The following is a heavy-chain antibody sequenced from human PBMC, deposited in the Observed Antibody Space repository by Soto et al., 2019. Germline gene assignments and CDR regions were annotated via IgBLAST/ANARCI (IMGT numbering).Heavy chain of an antibody. CDR2: ISAYSGST. CDR3: ARYFTKSSSWTDYFDY. D-gene: IGHD6-13*01. J-gene: IGHJ4*02. CDR1: GYTFTTYG. V-gene: IGHV1-18*01. Sequence: QVQLVQSGAEVKKPGASVKVSCKASGYTFTTYGISWVRQAPGQGLEWMGWISAYSGSTKFAQKLQGRVTMTTDTSTTTAYMELRSLTSDDTAVYYCARYFTKSSSWTDYFDYWCQGTLVTVSS.